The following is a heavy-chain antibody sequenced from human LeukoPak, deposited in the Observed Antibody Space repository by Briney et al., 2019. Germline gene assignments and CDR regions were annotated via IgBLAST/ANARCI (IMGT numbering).Heavy chain of an antibody. J-gene: IGHJ4*02. Sequence: ASVKVSCKASGYTFTSYGISWARQAPGQGLEWMGWISAYNGYTNYAQKFQGRVSMITDTSTSTAYMELRSLRSDDTAVYYCALYYYDRSGYYYMSFDYWGQGTLVTVSS. CDR3: ALYYYDRSGYYYMSFDY. V-gene: IGHV1-18*01. D-gene: IGHD3-22*01. CDR2: ISAYNGYT. CDR1: GYTFTSYG.